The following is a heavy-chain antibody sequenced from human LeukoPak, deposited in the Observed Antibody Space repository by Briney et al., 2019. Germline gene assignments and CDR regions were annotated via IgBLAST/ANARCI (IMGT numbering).Heavy chain of an antibody. V-gene: IGHV3-9*01. CDR3: AKVSGGSSCMDV. Sequence: GGPLRLSCAASGFTVSSNYMSWVRQAPGKGLEWVSGISWNSGSIGYADSVKGRFTISRDNAKNPLYLQMNSLRAEDTALYYCAKVSGGSSCMDVWGQGTTVTVSS. D-gene: IGHD2-15*01. J-gene: IGHJ6*02. CDR2: ISWNSGSI. CDR1: GFTVSSNY.